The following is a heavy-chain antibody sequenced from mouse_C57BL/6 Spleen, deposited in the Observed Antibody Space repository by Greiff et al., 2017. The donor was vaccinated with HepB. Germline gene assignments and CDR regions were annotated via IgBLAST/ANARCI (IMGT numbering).Heavy chain of an antibody. J-gene: IGHJ3*01. CDR3: ARGRAWCAY. CDR2: INYDGSST. V-gene: IGHV5-16*01. CDR1: GFTFSDYY. Sequence: EVMLVESEGGLVQPGRSMKLSCTASGFTFSDYYMAWVRQVPEKGLEWVANINYDGSSTYYLDSLKSRFIISRDNAKNILYLQMSSLKAEDTATYYCARGRAWCAYWGQGTLVTVSA.